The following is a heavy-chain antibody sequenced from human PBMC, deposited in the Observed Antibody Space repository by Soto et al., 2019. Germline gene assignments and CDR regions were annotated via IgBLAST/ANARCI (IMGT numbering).Heavy chain of an antibody. J-gene: IGHJ6*02. Sequence: ASVKVSCKASGGTFSSYAISWVRQAPGQGLERMGGIIPILGTANYAQKFQGRVTITADESTSTAYMELSSLRSEDTAVYYCARNGGLELRYYYYYGMDVWGQGTTVTVSS. CDR3: ARNGGLELRYYYYYGMDV. D-gene: IGHD1-7*01. V-gene: IGHV1-69*13. CDR1: GGTFSSYA. CDR2: IIPILGTA.